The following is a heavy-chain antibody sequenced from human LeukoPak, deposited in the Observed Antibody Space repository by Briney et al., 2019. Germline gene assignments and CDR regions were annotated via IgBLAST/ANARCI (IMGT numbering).Heavy chain of an antibody. D-gene: IGHD2-15*01. CDR3: ARHDIVGTDALDI. V-gene: IGHV3-30-3*01. CDR2: ISYDGSNK. CDR1: GFTFSSYA. Sequence: PGGSLRLSCAASGFTFSSYAMHWVRQAPGKGLEWVAVISYDGSNKYYADSVKGRFTISRDNSKNTLYLQMNSLRAEDTAVYYCARHDIVGTDALDIWGQGTMVTVSS. J-gene: IGHJ3*02.